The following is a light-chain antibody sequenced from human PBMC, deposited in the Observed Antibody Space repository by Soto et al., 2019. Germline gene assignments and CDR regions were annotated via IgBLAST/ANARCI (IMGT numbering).Light chain of an antibody. CDR2: DVS. J-gene: IGLJ1*01. CDR1: RSDVGGYNY. V-gene: IGLV2-14*01. Sequence: QSALTQPASVSGSPGPSITVSCTGTRSDVGGYNYVSWYQQHPGKAPKLMIYDVSNRPSGVSNRFSGSKSGNTASLTISGLQAEDEADYYCSSYTSSSTLDYVFGTGTKVTVL. CDR3: SSYTSSSTLDYV.